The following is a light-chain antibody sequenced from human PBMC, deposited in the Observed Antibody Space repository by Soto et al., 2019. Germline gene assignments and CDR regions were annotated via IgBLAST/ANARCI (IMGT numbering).Light chain of an antibody. J-gene: IGKJ4*01. V-gene: IGKV3-11*01. Sequence: EIVLTQSPATLSLSPGERATLSCRASQSVSSYLAWYQQKPGQAPRLLIYDASNRAPGIPARFSGSGSGTDFTLTISSLEPEDVVVYYCQQRSNWPPLTFGGGTKVEIK. CDR3: QQRSNWPPLT. CDR1: QSVSSY. CDR2: DAS.